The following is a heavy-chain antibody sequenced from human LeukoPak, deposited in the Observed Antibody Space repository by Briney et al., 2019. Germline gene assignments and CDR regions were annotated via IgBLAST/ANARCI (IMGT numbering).Heavy chain of an antibody. V-gene: IGHV5-10-1*01. CDR1: GYSFTSYW. CDR2: IAPTDSYT. J-gene: IGHJ4*02. Sequence: PGESLRISCRGSGYSFTSYWITWVRQMPGKGLEGMGMIAPTDSYTNYSPSFQGHVTISVDKSISTAYLQWSSLKASDTAMYFCASGSGTYSPDYWGQGTLVTVSS. CDR3: ASGSGTYSPDY. D-gene: IGHD3-10*01.